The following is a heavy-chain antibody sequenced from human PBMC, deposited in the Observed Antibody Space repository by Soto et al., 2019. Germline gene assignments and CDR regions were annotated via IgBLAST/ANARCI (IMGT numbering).Heavy chain of an antibody. Sequence: PAETLSLTCTVSGGSIRSGDYYWSWIRQPPGKGLEGIGYIYYSGSTYYNPSLKSRVTISVDTSKNQFSLKLSSVTAADTAVYYCARGLNYFGSGTYNYYYGMDVWGQGTTVTVSS. J-gene: IGHJ6*02. V-gene: IGHV4-30-4*01. CDR3: ARGLNYFGSGTYNYYYGMDV. D-gene: IGHD3-10*01. CDR1: GGSIRSGDYY. CDR2: IYYSGST.